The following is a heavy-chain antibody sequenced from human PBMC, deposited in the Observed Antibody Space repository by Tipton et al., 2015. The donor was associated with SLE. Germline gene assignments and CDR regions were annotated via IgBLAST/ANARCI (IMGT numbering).Heavy chain of an antibody. V-gene: IGHV4-39*07. J-gene: IGHJ4*02. CDR1: GGSITNSNYS. CDR2: IYYSGSP. D-gene: IGHD3-3*01. CDR3: ASGTLEWSHEPDY. Sequence: TLSLTCSVSGGSITNSNYSWGWIRQPPGKGLEWIGNIYYSGSPYYNPSLKSRVTISVNTSKNQFSLRLSSVTAADTAMFYCASGTLEWSHEPDYWGQGTLVTVSS.